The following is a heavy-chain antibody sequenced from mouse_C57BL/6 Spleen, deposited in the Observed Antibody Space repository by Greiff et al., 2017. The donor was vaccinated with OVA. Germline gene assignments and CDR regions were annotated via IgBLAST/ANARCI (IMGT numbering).Heavy chain of an antibody. D-gene: IGHD2-4*01. J-gene: IGHJ4*01. CDR2: IDPSGSYT. CDR1: GYTFTSYW. Sequence: QVQLQQPGAELVRPGTSVKLSCKASGYTFTSYWMHWVKQRPGQGLEWIGVIDPSGSYTNYNQKFKGKATLTVDTSSSTAYMQLSSLTSEDSAVYYCARYDYDRDYAMDYWGQGTSVTVSS. V-gene: IGHV1-59*01. CDR3: ARYDYDRDYAMDY.